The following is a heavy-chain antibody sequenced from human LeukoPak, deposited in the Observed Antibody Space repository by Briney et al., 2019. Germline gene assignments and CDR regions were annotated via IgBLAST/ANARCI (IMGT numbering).Heavy chain of an antibody. CDR1: GFTFDDYG. CDR3: AREAYDSSGYSSPFDY. J-gene: IGHJ4*02. D-gene: IGHD3-22*01. V-gene: IGHV3-20*04. Sequence: GGSLRLSCAASGFTFDDYGMSWVRQAPGKGLEWVSGINWNGGSTGYADSVKGRFTISRDNAKNSLDLQMNSLRAEDTALYYCAREAYDSSGYSSPFDYWGQGTLVTVSS. CDR2: INWNGGST.